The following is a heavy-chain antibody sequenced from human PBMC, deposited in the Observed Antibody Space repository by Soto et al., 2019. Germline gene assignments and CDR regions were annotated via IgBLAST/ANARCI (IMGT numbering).Heavy chain of an antibody. CDR1: GFTFSSDG. D-gene: IGHD3-3*01. J-gene: IGHJ6*02. CDR3: ARDPVTIFGVVIGSYGMDV. Sequence: VGSLRLSCAASGFTFSSDGMHCVRQDPGKGLEWVAGIWYDGSNKYYADSVKGRFTISRDNSKNPLYLQMNSLRAEDTAVYYCARDPVTIFGVVIGSYGMDVWGQGTTVTVS. CDR2: IWYDGSNK. V-gene: IGHV3-33*01.